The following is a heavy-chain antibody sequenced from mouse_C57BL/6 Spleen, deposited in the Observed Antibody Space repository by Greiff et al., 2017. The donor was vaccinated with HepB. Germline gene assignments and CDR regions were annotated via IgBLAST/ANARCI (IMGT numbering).Heavy chain of an antibody. V-gene: IGHV1-15*01. CDR3: TRLLRRYFDV. CDR1: GYTFTDYE. J-gene: IGHJ1*03. Sequence: VHLVESGAELVRPGASVTLSCKASGYTFTDYEMHWVKQTPVHGLEWIGAIDPETGGTAYNQKFKGKAILTADKSSSTAYMELRSLTSEDSAVYYCTRLLRRYFDVWGTGTTVTVSS. CDR2: IDPETGGT. D-gene: IGHD1-1*01.